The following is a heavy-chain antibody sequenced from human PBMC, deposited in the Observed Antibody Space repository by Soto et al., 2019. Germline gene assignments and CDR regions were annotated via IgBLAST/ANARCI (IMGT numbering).Heavy chain of an antibody. D-gene: IGHD5-18*01. Sequence: PAETLSLTCTVSGFSISNASYSWIWIRQPPGKGLEWIGYIYPSGMPFYNPSLRSRVTISIDSSNDQFSLNLKSVTAADTAVYYCARERGGYGLFDSWGQGTLVTVSS. V-gene: IGHV4-30-2*01. CDR3: ARERGGYGLFDS. CDR1: GFSISNASYS. CDR2: IYPSGMP. J-gene: IGHJ4*02.